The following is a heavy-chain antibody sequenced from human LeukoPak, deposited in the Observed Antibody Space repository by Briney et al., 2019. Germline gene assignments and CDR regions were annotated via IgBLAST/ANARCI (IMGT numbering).Heavy chain of an antibody. CDR1: GFTFSSYA. CDR2: ISYDGSNK. D-gene: IGHD1-26*01. V-gene: IGHV3-30-3*01. Sequence: PPGRSLRLSCAASGFTFSSYAMHWVRQAPGKGLEWVAVISYDGSNKYYADSVKGRFTISRDNSKNTLYLQMNSLRAEDTAVYYCAKGATSIYYYYGMDVWGQGTTVTVSS. J-gene: IGHJ6*02. CDR3: AKGATSIYYYYGMDV.